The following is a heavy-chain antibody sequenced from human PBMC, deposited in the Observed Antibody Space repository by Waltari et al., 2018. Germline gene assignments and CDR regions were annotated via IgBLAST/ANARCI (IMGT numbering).Heavy chain of an antibody. CDR2: VVPNTGDT. J-gene: IGHJ6*02. CDR1: GFTIIDYY. Sequence: QEHLVQSGPEMREPGASVKVSCKASGFTIIDYYFHWVRQAPGQGLEWMVCVVPNTGDTNYETHLEDRVTMTRDTTTNTVHMELVSLGPHDAAIYYCARLEDCTGPGGNCYSGDVFALDVWGQGTMVTVSS. D-gene: IGHD2-8*02. V-gene: IGHV1-2*02. CDR3: ARLEDCTGPGGNCYSGDVFALDV.